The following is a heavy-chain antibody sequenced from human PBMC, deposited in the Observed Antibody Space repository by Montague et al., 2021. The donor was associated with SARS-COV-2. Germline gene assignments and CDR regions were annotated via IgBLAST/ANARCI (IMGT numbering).Heavy chain of an antibody. V-gene: IGHV4-61*02. D-gene: IGHD3-3*01. CDR2: IYTSGST. J-gene: IGHJ4*02. CDR1: GGSISSGSYY. CDR3: ARADFWSGYLYFDY. Sequence: TLSLTCTVSGGSISSGSYYWSWMRQPAGKGLEWIGRIYTSGSTNYNPSLKSRVTISVDTSKNQFSLELSSVTAADTAAYYCARADFWSGYLYFDYWGQGTLVTVSS.